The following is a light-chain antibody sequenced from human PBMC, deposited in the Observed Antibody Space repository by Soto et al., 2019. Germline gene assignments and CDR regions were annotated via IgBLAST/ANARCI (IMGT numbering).Light chain of an antibody. CDR2: HSS. J-gene: IGKJ2*01. V-gene: IGKV3-20*01. CDR1: HSVSSSY. Sequence: ELVLTQSPGTLSLSPGERATLSCRVGHSVSSSYLAWYQHKPGRSPRLLIYHSSTRAAGTPDRFSGSGSGTDFALTISRLEPEDFAVYYCQQYGDPPYTFGQGTKVDI. CDR3: QQYGDPPYT.